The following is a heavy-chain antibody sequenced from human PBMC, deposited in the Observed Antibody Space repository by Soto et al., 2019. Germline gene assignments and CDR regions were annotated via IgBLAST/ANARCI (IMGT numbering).Heavy chain of an antibody. CDR1: GGTFSSYA. CDR3: ARAPSTYCTNGVCYERAFDY. V-gene: IGHV1-69*01. CDR2: IIPIFGTA. J-gene: IGHJ4*02. Sequence: QVQLVQSGAEVKKPGSSVKVSCKASGGTFSSYAISWVRQAPGQGLEWMGGIIPIFGTANYAQKFQGRVTITADESTSTAYMELSSLRSEDTAVYYCARAPSTYCTNGVCYERAFDYWGQGTLVTVS. D-gene: IGHD2-8*01.